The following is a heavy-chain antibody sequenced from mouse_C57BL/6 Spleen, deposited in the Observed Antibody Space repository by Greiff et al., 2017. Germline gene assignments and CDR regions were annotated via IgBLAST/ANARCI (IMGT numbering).Heavy chain of an antibody. D-gene: IGHD2-3*01. V-gene: IGHV5-4*01. CDR3: ARDDGYWFAY. Sequence: EVMLVESGGGLVKPGGSLKLSCAASGFTFSSYAMSWVRQTPEKRLEWVATISDGGSYTYYPDNVKGRITISRDNAKNNLYLQMSHLKSEDTAMYYCARDDGYWFAYWGQGTLVTVSA. CDR2: ISDGGSYT. CDR1: GFTFSSYA. J-gene: IGHJ3*01.